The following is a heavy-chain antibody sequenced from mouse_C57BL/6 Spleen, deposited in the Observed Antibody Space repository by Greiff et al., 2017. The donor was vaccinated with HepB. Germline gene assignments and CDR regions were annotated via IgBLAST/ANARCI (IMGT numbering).Heavy chain of an antibody. CDR3: ARDGLRYFAY. V-gene: IGHV5-4*01. J-gene: IGHJ3*01. CDR2: ISDGGSYT. Sequence: EVQVVESGGGLVKPGGSLKLSCAASGFTFSSYAMSWVRQTPEKRLEWVATISDGGSYTYYPDNVKGRFTISRDNAKNNLYLQMSHLKSEDTAMYYCARDGLRYFAYWGQGTLVTVSA. D-gene: IGHD1-1*01. CDR1: GFTFSSYA.